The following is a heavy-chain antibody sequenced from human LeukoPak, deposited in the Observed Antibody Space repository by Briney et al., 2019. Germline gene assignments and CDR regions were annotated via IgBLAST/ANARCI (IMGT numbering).Heavy chain of an antibody. J-gene: IGHJ5*02. V-gene: IGHV1-46*01. CDR2: INPSGGST. D-gene: IGHD2-21*02. CDR1: GYTFTSYY. CDR3: ARDKFLCGGGCYPHPFDP. Sequence: ASVKVSCKASGYTFTSYYMHWVRQAPGQGLEWMGIINPSGGSTSYAQKFQGRVTMTRDTSTSTVYMELSSLRSEDTAVHYCARDKFLCGGGCYPHPFDPWGQGTLVTVSS.